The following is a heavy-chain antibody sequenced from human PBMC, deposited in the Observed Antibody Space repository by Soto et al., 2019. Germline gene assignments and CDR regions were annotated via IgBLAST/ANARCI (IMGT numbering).Heavy chain of an antibody. J-gene: IGHJ5*02. CDR3: AKTQGGLMWFGESTSNWFDP. D-gene: IGHD3-10*01. CDR2: IYNTGKT. Sequence: QVQLQESGPGLVKPSQTLSLTCTVSGGSITNGDYPWNWIRQSPGKGLGWIGNIYNTGKTNYNPSLKSRLTMLIDTSKNQFSLKLTSVTAADSGVYFCAKTQGGLMWFGESTSNWFDPWGQGTLVTVSS. V-gene: IGHV4-30-4*01. CDR1: GGSITNGDYP.